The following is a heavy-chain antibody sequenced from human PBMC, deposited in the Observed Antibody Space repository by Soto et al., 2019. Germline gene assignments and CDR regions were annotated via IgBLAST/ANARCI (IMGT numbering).Heavy chain of an antibody. CDR3: ASSLEMVVAATFGAGEYYYYYGMDV. J-gene: IGHJ6*02. CDR1: GYTFTSYA. D-gene: IGHD2-15*01. V-gene: IGHV1-3*01. Sequence: VGSVKVSCTASGYTFTSYAMHWMRQARGNRRVWIVSINDGNGNTKYSQKFQGRVTITRDTSASTAYMELSGLRSGDPSVYYCASSLEMVVAATFGAGEYYYYYGMDVWGQGTTVTVSS. CDR2: INDGNGNT.